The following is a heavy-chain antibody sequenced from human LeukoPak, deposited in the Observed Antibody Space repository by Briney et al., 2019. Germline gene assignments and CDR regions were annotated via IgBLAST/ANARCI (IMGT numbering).Heavy chain of an antibody. J-gene: IGHJ4*02. D-gene: IGHD6-13*01. V-gene: IGHV4-39*07. Sequence: PSETLSLTCAVSGGSISSNSYYWGWIRQPPGKGLEWIGSIYYSGSTYYNPSLKSRVTISVDKSKNQFSLKLSSVTAADTAVYYCARDLLAAAGTTVDYWGQGTLVTVSS. CDR2: IYYSGST. CDR1: GGSISSNSYY. CDR3: ARDLLAAAGTTVDY.